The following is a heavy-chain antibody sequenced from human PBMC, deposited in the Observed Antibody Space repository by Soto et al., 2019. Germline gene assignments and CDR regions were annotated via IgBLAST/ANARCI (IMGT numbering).Heavy chain of an antibody. Sequence: EVQLVESGGGLVQPGGSLRLSCAASGFTVSGNYMSWVRQAPGKGLEWVAVIYSGGSTYYADSVKGQFTISRHNSKNTLYLQMNSLRAEDTAVYYCARGRRMVRGGKNYYYYYYMDVWGKGTTVTVSS. CDR3: ARGRRMVRGGKNYYYYYYMDV. J-gene: IGHJ6*03. D-gene: IGHD3-10*01. CDR2: IYSGGST. V-gene: IGHV3-53*04. CDR1: GFTVSGNY.